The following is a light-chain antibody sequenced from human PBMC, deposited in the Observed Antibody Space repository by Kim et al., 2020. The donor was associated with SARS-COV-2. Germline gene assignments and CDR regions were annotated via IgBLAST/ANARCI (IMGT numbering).Light chain of an antibody. V-gene: IGKV2-30*02. J-gene: IGKJ2*01. CDR1: QSLVHSDGNTY. CDR3: MQGTHWHT. Sequence: DVVMTQSPLSLPVTLGQPASISCTSSQSLVHSDGNTYLHWFQQRPGQSPRRLIYRVSNRDSGVPDRFSGSGSGTDFTLKISGLEAEDIGIYFCMQGTHWHTFGQGTKLEI. CDR2: RVS.